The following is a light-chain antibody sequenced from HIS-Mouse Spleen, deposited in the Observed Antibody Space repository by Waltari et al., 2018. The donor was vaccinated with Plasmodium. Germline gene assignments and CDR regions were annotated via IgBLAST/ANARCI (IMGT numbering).Light chain of an antibody. CDR1: VLAKKY. J-gene: IGLJ3*02. Sequence: SYELTQPSSVSVSPGQTARLTCPGDVLAKKYARWFQQKPGQAPALVIYKDSERPSGIPERFSGSSSGTTVTLTISGAQVEDEADYYCYSAADNNLVFGGGTKLTVL. CDR2: KDS. V-gene: IGLV3-27*01. CDR3: YSAADNNLV.